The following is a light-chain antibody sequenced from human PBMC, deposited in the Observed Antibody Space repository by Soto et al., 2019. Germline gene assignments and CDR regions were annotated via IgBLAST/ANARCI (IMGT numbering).Light chain of an antibody. CDR2: LNSDGSH. V-gene: IGLV4-69*01. CDR1: SGHSRYA. Sequence: QSVLTQSPSASASLGASVKLTCTLSSGHSRYAIAWHQQQPEKGPRYLMKLNSDGSHSKGDGIPDRFSGFSSGAERYLTITSLQSEDEADYYCQTWGTGIWVFGGGTKLTVL. CDR3: QTWGTGIWV. J-gene: IGLJ3*02.